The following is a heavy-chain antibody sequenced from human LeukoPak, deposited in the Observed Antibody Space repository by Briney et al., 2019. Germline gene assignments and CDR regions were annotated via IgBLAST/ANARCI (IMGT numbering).Heavy chain of an antibody. D-gene: IGHD4-17*01. CDR1: GGSFSGYY. V-gene: IGHV4-59*01. Sequence: PSETLSLTCAVYGGSFSGYYWSWIRQPPGKGLEWIGYISYIVSTNYTPSLKIRVTISIDTSKNQFSLKLSSVTAADTAVYYCARDLVTVTKGFDIWGQGTMVSVSS. J-gene: IGHJ3*02. CDR3: ARDLVTVTKGFDI. CDR2: ISYIVST.